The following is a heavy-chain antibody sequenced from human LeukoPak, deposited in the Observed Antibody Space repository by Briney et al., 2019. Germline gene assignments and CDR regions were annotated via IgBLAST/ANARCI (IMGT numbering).Heavy chain of an antibody. CDR1: GGSISSDNYH. CDR2: IYTSGTT. V-gene: IGHV4-61*02. J-gene: IGHJ4*02. Sequence: SSQTLSLTCTVSGGSISSDNYHWSWIRQPAGKGLEWIGRIYTSGTTNYNPSLKSRVTISVDTSKNQFSLKLSSVTAADTAVYYCARGRNYYGSGSYSNYWGQGTLVTVSS. D-gene: IGHD3-10*01. CDR3: ARGRNYYGSGSYSNY.